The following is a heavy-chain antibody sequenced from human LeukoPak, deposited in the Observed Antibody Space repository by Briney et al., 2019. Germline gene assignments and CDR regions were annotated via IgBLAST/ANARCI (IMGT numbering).Heavy chain of an antibody. J-gene: IGHJ4*02. CDR2: IYYSGST. CDR3: ARGPTISPDY. CDR1: GGSISSSNYY. D-gene: IGHD3-3*01. V-gene: IGHV4-39*01. Sequence: SGTLSLTCTVSGGSISSSNYYWGWIRQPPGKGLEWTGSIYYSGSTHYNPSLKSRVTISVDTSNNQFSLKLSSVAAADTAVYYCARGPTISPDYWGQGTLVTVSS.